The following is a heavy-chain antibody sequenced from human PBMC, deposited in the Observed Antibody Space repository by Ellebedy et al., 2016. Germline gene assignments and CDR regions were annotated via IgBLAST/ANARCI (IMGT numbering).Heavy chain of an antibody. V-gene: IGHV3-9*01. J-gene: IGHJ6*03. CDR2: ISWNSGSI. D-gene: IGHD3-9*01. Sequence: GGSLRLSCAASGFTFDDYAMHWVRQAPGKGLEWVSGISWNSGSIGYADSVKGRFTISRDNAKNSLYPQMNSLRAEDTALYYCAKSSGYGYYYYMDVWGKGTTVTVSS. CDR1: GFTFDDYA. CDR3: AKSSGYGYYYYMDV.